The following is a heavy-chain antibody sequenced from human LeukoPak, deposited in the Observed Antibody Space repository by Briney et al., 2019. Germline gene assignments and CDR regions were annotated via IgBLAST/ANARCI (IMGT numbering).Heavy chain of an antibody. CDR3: ARGIAAADIPFDY. D-gene: IGHD6-13*01. V-gene: IGHV4-30-4*08. J-gene: IGHJ4*02. CDR2: IYYSGST. Sequence: SETLSLTCTVSGGSISSYYWSWIRQPPGKGLEWIGYIYYSGSTYYNPSLKSRVTISVDTSKNQLSLKLSSVTAADTAVYYCARGIAAADIPFDYWGQGTLVTVSS. CDR1: GGSISSYY.